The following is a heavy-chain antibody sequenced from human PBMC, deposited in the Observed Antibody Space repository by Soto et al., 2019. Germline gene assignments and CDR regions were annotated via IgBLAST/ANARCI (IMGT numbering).Heavy chain of an antibody. CDR2: IYHSGST. CDR1: GGSISSYF. D-gene: IGHD5-18*01. J-gene: IGHJ6*03. CDR3: AGGGYSYGYPYYYYYMDV. Sequence: TSETLSLTCTVSGGSISSYFWSWIRQPPGKGLEWIGYIYHSGSTNYNPSLKSRVTISVDTSKNQFSLKLTSVTAADTAVYYCAGGGYSYGYPYYYYYMDVWDKRTTVTVSS. V-gene: IGHV4-59*01.